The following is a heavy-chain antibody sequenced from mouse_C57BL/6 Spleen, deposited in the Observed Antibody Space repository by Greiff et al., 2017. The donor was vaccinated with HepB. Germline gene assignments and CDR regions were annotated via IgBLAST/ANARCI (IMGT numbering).Heavy chain of an antibody. J-gene: IGHJ1*03. Sequence: EVQGVESGGGLVKPGGSLKLSCAASGFTFSSYTMSWVRQTPEKRLEWVATISGGGGNTYYPDSVKGRFTISRDNAKNTLYLQMSSLRSEDTALYYCASQTTVVAHWDFDVWGTGTTVTVSS. CDR3: ASQTTVVAHWDFDV. V-gene: IGHV5-9*01. CDR1: GFTFSSYT. CDR2: ISGGGGNT. D-gene: IGHD1-1*01.